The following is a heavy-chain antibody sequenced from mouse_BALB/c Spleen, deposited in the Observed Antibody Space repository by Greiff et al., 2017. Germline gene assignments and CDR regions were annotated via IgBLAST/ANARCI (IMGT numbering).Heavy chain of an antibody. CDR3: ARGAYGNYEGYFDY. D-gene: IGHD2-10*02. Sequence: VKLMESGPGLVAPSQSLSITCTVSGFSLTSYGVHWVRQPPGKGLEWLGVIWAGGSTNYNSALMSRLSISKDNSKSQVFLKMNSLQTDDTAMYYCARGAYGNYEGYFDYWGQGTTLTVSS. CDR2: IWAGGST. CDR1: GFSLTSYG. J-gene: IGHJ2*01. V-gene: IGHV2-9*02.